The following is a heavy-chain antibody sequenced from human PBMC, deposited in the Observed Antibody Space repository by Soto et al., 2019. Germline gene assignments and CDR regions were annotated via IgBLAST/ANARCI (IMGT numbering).Heavy chain of an antibody. CDR2: ISGYNGDI. Sequence: QVHLVQSGGEVKKPGASVKVSCKASGYTFNRHGITWVRQAPGQGLEWMGWISGYNGDINYEQKFQGRVTLSSDTLTSTVYLELKSLRFDGTAVYSCARVRIVGAREIDFWGQGTLVTVSS. D-gene: IGHD1-26*01. CDR3: ARVRIVGAREIDF. CDR1: GYTFNRHG. V-gene: IGHV1-18*01. J-gene: IGHJ4*02.